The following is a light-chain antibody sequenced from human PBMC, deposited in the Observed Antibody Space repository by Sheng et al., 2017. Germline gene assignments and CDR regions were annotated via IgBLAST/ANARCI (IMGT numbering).Light chain of an antibody. Sequence: IHLTQSPSSLSASVGDRVTITCRASQDISNSLAWYQQKRGKAPKLLLYGASRLQSGVPSRFSGSGSGTDYTLTISSLQPEDFATYYCQQYYSTVAITFGPGTKVDI. CDR3: QQYYSTVAIT. J-gene: IGKJ3*01. CDR1: QDISNS. CDR2: GAS. V-gene: IGKV1-NL1*01.